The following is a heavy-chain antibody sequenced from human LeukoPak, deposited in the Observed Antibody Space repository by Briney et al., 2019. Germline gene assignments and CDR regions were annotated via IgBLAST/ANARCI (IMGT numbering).Heavy chain of an antibody. CDR1: GFTLENYA. D-gene: IGHD1-26*01. CDR2: IIASGGST. V-gene: IGHV3-23*01. CDR3: TKFSLRGTYSFDH. Sequence: PGGSLRLSCGASGFTLENYAINWVRQAPGKGLEWVSVIIASGGSTYYADSVKGRFTISRDNSKNTLYLQINSLRVDDTAVYYCTKFSLRGTYSFDHWGQGTLVTVSS. J-gene: IGHJ4*02.